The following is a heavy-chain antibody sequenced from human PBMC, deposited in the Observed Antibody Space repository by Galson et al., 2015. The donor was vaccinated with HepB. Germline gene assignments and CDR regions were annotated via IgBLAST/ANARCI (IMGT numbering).Heavy chain of an antibody. D-gene: IGHD4-17*01. J-gene: IGHJ4*02. Sequence: SLRLSCAASGFTFSSYSMNWVRQAPGKGLEWVAVISYDGSNKYYADSVKGRFTISRDNSKNTLYLQMNSLRAEDTAVYYCARPSTTVTTLSLVSFDYWGQGTLVTVSS. CDR2: ISYDGSNK. V-gene: IGHV3-30*03. CDR3: ARPSTTVTTLSLVSFDY. CDR1: GFTFSSYS.